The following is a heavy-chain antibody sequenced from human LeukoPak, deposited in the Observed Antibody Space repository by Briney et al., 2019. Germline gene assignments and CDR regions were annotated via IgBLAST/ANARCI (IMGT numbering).Heavy chain of an antibody. CDR3: ARGVYYDILTGYYTTLDY. J-gene: IGHJ4*02. CDR2: ISYDGSNK. Sequence: PGGSLRLSCAASGFTFSSYGMHWVRQAPGKGLEWVAVISYDGSNKYYADSVKGRFTISRDNSKNTLYLQMNSLRAEDTAVYYCARGVYYDILTGYYTTLDYWGQGTLVTVSS. D-gene: IGHD3-9*01. CDR1: GFTFSSYG. V-gene: IGHV3-30*03.